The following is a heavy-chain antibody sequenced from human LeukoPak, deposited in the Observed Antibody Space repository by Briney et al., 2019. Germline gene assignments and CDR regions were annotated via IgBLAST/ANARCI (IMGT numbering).Heavy chain of an antibody. V-gene: IGHV1-2*02. CDR3: ARDTYYYDSSGYDAFDI. D-gene: IGHD3-22*01. CDR2: INPNSGGT. J-gene: IGHJ3*02. Sequence: ASVKVSCKASGYTFTGYYMHWVRQAPGQGLEWMGWINPNSGGTNYAQKFQGRVTMTRDTSISTAYMELSRLRSDDTAVYYCARDTYYYDSSGYDAFDIWGQGTMVTVSS. CDR1: GYTFTGYY.